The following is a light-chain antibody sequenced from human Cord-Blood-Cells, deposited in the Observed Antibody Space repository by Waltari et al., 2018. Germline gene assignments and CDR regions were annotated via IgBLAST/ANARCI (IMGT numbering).Light chain of an antibody. J-gene: IGLJ3*02. CDR2: RNN. CDR3: SAWDSSLSAWV. CDR1: SNNVGNQG. Sequence: QAGLTQPPSVSKGLRQTATLTCTGNSNNVGNQGAAWLQQHQGTPPKLLSYRNNNRPSGISERLSASRSGNTASLAITGLQPEDEADYDCSAWDSSLSAWVFGGGTKLTVL. V-gene: IGLV10-54*01.